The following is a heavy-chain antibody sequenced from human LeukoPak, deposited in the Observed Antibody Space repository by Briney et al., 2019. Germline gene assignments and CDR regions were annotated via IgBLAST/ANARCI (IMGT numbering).Heavy chain of an antibody. CDR1: VRSINSYY. CDR3: ARGIVVVPAAYDY. D-gene: IGHD2-2*01. V-gene: IGHV4-59*07. J-gene: IGHJ4*02. Sequence: SDTQSLTCTVSVRSINSYYWSWIRHPPGKGLEGIGYIYYSGSTNYNPSLRSRVTISVDTSKNQFSLKLSSVTAADTAVYYCARGIVVVPAAYDYWGQGTLVTVSS. CDR2: IYYSGST.